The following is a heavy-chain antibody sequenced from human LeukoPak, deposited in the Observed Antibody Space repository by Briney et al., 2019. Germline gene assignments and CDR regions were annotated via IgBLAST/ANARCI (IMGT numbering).Heavy chain of an antibody. J-gene: IGHJ4*02. CDR2: IYHSGST. CDR1: GGSISSGGYS. V-gene: IGHV4-30-2*05. D-gene: IGHD5-18*01. Sequence: SETLSLTCAVSGGSISSGGYSWSWIRQPPGKGLEWIGYIYHSGSTYYNPSLKSRVTISVGTSKNQFSLKLSSVTAADTAVYYCARVGYGHFDYWGQGTLVTVSS. CDR3: ARVGYGHFDY.